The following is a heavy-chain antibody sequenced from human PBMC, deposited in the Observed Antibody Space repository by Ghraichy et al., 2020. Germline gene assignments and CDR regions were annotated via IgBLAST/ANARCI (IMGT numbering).Heavy chain of an antibody. CDR3: ARDWECDGDCSPPDY. J-gene: IGHJ4*02. Sequence: GGSLRLSCAASGFTFSSYWMSWVRQAPGKGLEWVANIKQDGSEKYYVDSVKGRFTISRDNAKNSLYLQMNSLRAEDTAVYYCARDWECDGDCSPPDYWGQGTLVTVSS. CDR2: IKQDGSEK. CDR1: GFTFSSYW. D-gene: IGHD2-21*01. V-gene: IGHV3-7*01.